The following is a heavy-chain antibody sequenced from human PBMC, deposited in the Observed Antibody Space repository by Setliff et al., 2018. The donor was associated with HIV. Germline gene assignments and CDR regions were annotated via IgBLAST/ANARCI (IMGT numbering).Heavy chain of an antibody. Sequence: SQTLSLTCTVSGGSISSSSYYGGWIRQHPGKGLEWIGSIYYSGSTYYNPSLKSRVTISVDTSKNHFSLKLSSVTAADTAVYYCAKTYSSGWCPPCYYYYYGMDVWGQGTTVTVSS. CDR3: AKTYSSGWCPPCYYYYYGMDV. CDR1: GGSISSSSYY. D-gene: IGHD6-19*01. J-gene: IGHJ6*02. CDR2: IYYSGST. V-gene: IGHV4-39*01.